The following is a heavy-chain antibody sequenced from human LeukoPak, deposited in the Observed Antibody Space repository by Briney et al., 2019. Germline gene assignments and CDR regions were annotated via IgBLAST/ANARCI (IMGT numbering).Heavy chain of an antibody. Sequence: GGSLRLSCAASGFTFSSYWMSWVRQAPGKGLEWVANIKQDGSEKYYVDSVKGRFTISRDNAKNSLYLQMNSLRAEATAVYYCARVQKSRKSVASAVDCWGQGTVVIVPS. CDR1: GFTFSSYW. D-gene: IGHD5-12*01. J-gene: IGHJ4*02. V-gene: IGHV3-7*01. CDR2: IKQDGSEK. CDR3: ARVQKSRKSVASAVDC.